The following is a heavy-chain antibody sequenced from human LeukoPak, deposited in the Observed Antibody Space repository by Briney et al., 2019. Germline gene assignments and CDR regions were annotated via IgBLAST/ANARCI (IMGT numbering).Heavy chain of an antibody. V-gene: IGHV3-30-3*01. D-gene: IGHD2-15*01. Sequence: GGSLRLSCAASGFTFSSYAMHWVRQAPGKGLEWVAVISYDGSNKYYADSVKGRFTISRDNSKNTLYLQMNSLRAEDTAVYYCAREDGYCSGGGCYGVDYWGQGTLVTVSS. J-gene: IGHJ4*02. CDR3: AREDGYCSGGGCYGVDY. CDR2: ISYDGSNK. CDR1: GFTFSSYA.